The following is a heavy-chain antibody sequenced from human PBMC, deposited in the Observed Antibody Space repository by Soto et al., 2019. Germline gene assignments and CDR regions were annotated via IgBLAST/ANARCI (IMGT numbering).Heavy chain of an antibody. CDR2: IYHSGST. V-gene: IGHV4-4*02. Sequence: TLSLTCAVSSGSISSSNWWSWVRQPPGKGLEWIGEIYHSGSTNYNPSLKSRVTISVDKSKNQFSLKLSSVTAADTAVYYCARVTKYYDILTGYGSYGNWFDPWGQGTLVTVSS. J-gene: IGHJ5*02. D-gene: IGHD3-9*01. CDR3: ARVTKYYDILTGYGSYGNWFDP. CDR1: SGSISSSNW.